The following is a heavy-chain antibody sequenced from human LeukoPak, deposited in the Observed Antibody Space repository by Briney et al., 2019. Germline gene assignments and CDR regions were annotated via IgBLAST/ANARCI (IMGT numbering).Heavy chain of an antibody. CDR3: ARSVEAFDI. Sequence: SQTLSLTCVISGDSVSSNSAAWNWIRQSPTRGLEWLGRTYYRSKWSNDYAVSVKSRITINPDTSKNQFSLKLSSVTAADTAVYYCARSVEAFDIWGQGTMVTVSS. V-gene: IGHV6-1*01. CDR1: GDSVSSNSAA. CDR2: TYYRSKWSN. J-gene: IGHJ3*02.